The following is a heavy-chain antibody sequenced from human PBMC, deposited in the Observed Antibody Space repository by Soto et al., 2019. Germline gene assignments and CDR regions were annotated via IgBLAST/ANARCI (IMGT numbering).Heavy chain of an antibody. CDR2: ISTYNGNT. Sequence: QVQLVQSGAEVKKPGASVKVSCKASGYTFTAYGIRWVRPAHGQGLEWMGWISTYNGNTINAQKIKGRVTMTTDTSTSTAYVEMRSLRSDDTALYYGAREEGISDWHAFDYWGQGTLVTVSS. V-gene: IGHV1-18*04. D-gene: IGHD6-19*01. J-gene: IGHJ4*02. CDR3: AREEGISDWHAFDY. CDR1: GYTFTAYG.